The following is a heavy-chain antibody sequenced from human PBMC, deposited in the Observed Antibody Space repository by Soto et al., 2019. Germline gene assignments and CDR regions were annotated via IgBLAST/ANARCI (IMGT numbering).Heavy chain of an antibody. CDR1: GGSISSSSYY. CDR3: ARRGIAAAGTDDAFDI. Sequence: QLQLQESGPGLVKPSETLSLTCTVSGGSISSSSYYWGWIRQPPGKGLEWIGSIYYSGSTYYNPSLKSRVTISVDTSKNQFSLKLSSVTAADTAVYYCARRGIAAAGTDDAFDIWGQGTMLTVSS. V-gene: IGHV4-39*01. CDR2: IYYSGST. J-gene: IGHJ3*02. D-gene: IGHD6-13*01.